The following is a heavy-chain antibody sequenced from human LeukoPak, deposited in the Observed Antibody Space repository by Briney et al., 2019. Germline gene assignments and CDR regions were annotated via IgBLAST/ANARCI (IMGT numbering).Heavy chain of an antibody. Sequence: SVKVSCKASGGTISNHAVSWVRQAPGQGLEWMGGMLPGVATPNYPQKSQGRVTITTDESTSTAYMELSGLTSEDTAVYYCASRSAAGTKITWWPLDFWGQGTPVTVSS. J-gene: IGHJ4*02. D-gene: IGHD1-7*01. V-gene: IGHV1-69*05. CDR1: GGTISNHA. CDR2: MLPGVATP. CDR3: ASRSAAGTKITWWPLDF.